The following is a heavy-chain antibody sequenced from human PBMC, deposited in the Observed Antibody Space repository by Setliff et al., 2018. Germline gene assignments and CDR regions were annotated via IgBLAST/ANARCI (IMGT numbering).Heavy chain of an antibody. D-gene: IGHD6-6*01. J-gene: IGHJ6*03. V-gene: IGHV7-4-1*02. CDR1: GYTSTTYT. CDR2: INTYTGNP. Sequence: ASVKVSCKASGYTSTTYTMNWVRRAPGQGLEWMGWINTYTGNPTYAQGFTGRFVFSLDTSVSTAYLQISTLKAEDTAVYYCARGEYTSLPSGVYYHMDVWGKGTTVTVSS. CDR3: ARGEYTSLPSGVYYHMDV.